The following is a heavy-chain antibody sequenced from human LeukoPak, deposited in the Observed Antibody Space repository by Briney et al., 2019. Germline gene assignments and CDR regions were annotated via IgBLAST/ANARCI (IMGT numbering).Heavy chain of an antibody. D-gene: IGHD2-15*01. V-gene: IGHV3-15*01. J-gene: IGHJ4*02. CDR3: TTDSVYCSGGSCYPLDY. Sequence: KPGGPLRPSCAASGFTFSNAWMSWVRQAPGKGLEWVGRIKSKTDGGTTDYAAPVKGRFTISRDDSKNTLYLQMNSLKTEDTAVYYCTTDSVYCSGGSCYPLDYWGQGTLVTVSS. CDR2: IKSKTDGGTT. CDR1: GFTFSNAW.